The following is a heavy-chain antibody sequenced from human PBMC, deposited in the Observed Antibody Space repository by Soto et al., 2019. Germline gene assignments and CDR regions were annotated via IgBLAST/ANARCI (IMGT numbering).Heavy chain of an antibody. CDR1: GFTFSSYR. D-gene: IGHD3-22*01. J-gene: IGHJ4*02. CDR2: IKSKTDGGTT. CDR3: TTTMIVVVIKPGPTNY. Sequence: PGGSLRLSCAASGFTFSSYRMNWVRQAPGKGLEWVGRIKSKTDGGTTDYAAPVKGRFTISRDDSKNTLYLQMNSLKTEDTAVYYCTTTMIVVVIKPGPTNYWGQGTLVTVSS. V-gene: IGHV3-15*01.